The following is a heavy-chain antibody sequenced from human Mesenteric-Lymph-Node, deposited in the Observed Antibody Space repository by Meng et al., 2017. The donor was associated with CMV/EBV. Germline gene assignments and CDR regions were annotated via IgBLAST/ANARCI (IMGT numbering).Heavy chain of an antibody. CDR2: IYYTGVT. D-gene: IGHD3-16*01. J-gene: IGHJ4*02. V-gene: IGHV4-34*09. CDR3: AKEKIGGGAAFDY. Sequence: CAVYGGAFSGYYWSWIRQSPGKGLEWIGYIYYTGVTYYNPSLKSRVTISVDNSKNQFSLKLSSVTAADTAIHYCAKEKIGGGAAFDYWGQGILVTVSS. CDR1: GGAFSGYY.